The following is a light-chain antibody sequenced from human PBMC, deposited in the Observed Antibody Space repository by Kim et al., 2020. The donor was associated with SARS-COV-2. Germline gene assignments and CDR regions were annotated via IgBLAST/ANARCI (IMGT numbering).Light chain of an antibody. J-gene: IGKJ1*01. CDR2: GAS. CDR1: PSVSGNV. Sequence: TPGERATPSCRPSPSVSGNVLAWYQQKPAPAPRLLIYGASSRATGIQDRVSGGGSGTEFTLTITRLEPEDFAVYYCQQYSSSPATFGQGTKVDIK. V-gene: IGKV3-20*01. CDR3: QQYSSSPAT.